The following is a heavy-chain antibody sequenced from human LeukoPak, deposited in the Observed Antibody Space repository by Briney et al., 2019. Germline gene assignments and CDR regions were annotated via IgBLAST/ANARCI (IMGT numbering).Heavy chain of an antibody. Sequence: SQTLSLTCTVSGGSISSGGYYWSWIRQHPGTGLEWIGYIYYSGSTYYNPSLKSRVTISVDTSKNQFSLKLSSVTAADTAVYYCARGAMTTVVTGPRDAFDIWGQGTMVTVSS. V-gene: IGHV4-31*03. J-gene: IGHJ3*02. CDR3: ARGAMTTVVTGPRDAFDI. D-gene: IGHD4-17*01. CDR1: GGSISSGGYY. CDR2: IYYSGST.